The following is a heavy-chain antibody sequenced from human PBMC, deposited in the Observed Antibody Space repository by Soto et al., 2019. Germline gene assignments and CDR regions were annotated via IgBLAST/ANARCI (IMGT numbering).Heavy chain of an antibody. D-gene: IGHD3-3*01. CDR2: MDPNSGVA. V-gene: IGHV1-8*02. J-gene: IGHJ6*02. CDR1: GYTFTTND. Sequence: QVHLVQSGAEVRKPGASVKVSCKAFGYTFTTNDINWVRQAPGQGLEWLGWMDPNSGVAGYAQKFQGRVIMTRDTSTSTAHMELSGLTSEDTAVYYCARGERLYYYYYGMDVWGQGATVTVSS. CDR3: ARGERLYYYYYGMDV.